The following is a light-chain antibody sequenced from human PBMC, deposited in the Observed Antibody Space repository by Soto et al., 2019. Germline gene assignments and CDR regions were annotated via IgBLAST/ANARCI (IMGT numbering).Light chain of an antibody. CDR2: RNN. Sequence: QSVLTQPPSASGTPGQRVTISCSGSSSNIGSNYVYWYQQLPGTAPKLLIYRNNQRPSGVPDRFSGSKSGTSASLAISGLRSEDDADYYGAAWDYSLSGWGFGGGTKVTV. CDR1: SSNIGSNY. V-gene: IGLV1-47*01. CDR3: AAWDYSLSGWG. J-gene: IGLJ3*02.